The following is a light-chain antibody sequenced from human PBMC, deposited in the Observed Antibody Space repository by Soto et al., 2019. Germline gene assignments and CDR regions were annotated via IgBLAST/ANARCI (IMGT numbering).Light chain of an antibody. Sequence: SYELTQPPSVSVAPGKTARITCGGNNIGSKSVHWYQQKPGQAPVLVIYYDSDRPSGIPERFSGSNSGNTATLTISRVEAGDVADYYCQVWDSSSDPRVVFGGGTKLTVL. CDR3: QVWDSSSDPRVV. V-gene: IGLV3-21*04. J-gene: IGLJ2*01. CDR2: YDS. CDR1: NIGSKS.